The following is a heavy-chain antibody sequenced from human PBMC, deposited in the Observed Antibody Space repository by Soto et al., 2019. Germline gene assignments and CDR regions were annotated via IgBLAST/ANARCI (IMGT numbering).Heavy chain of an antibody. CDR2: INHSGSS. D-gene: IGHD3-16*02. J-gene: IGHJ6*02. CDR3: ARGTGYDYVWGSYRANYYYGLDV. V-gene: IGHV4-34*01. CDR1: GGSFSGYY. Sequence: SETLSLTCAFYGGSFSGYYWSWIRQPPGKGLEWIAEINHSGSSNYNPSLNSRVSISVDTSKNPFSLKLSSVTAADTAVYYCARGTGYDYVWGSYRANYYYGLDVWGQGTTVTVSS.